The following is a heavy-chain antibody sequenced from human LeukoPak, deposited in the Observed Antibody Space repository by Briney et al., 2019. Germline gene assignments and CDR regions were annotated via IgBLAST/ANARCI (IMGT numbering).Heavy chain of an antibody. Sequence: GGSLRLSCAASRFPFSGYWMHWVRQAPGKGLEWVSIISGGSGTTYYADSVKGRFTISRDNSKNTLFLLMNSLRAEDTAVYYCAKDRYYDSFYYFDYWGQGTLVTVSS. CDR2: ISGGSGTT. V-gene: IGHV3-23*01. CDR1: RFPFSGYW. J-gene: IGHJ4*02. D-gene: IGHD3-22*01. CDR3: AKDRYYDSFYYFDY.